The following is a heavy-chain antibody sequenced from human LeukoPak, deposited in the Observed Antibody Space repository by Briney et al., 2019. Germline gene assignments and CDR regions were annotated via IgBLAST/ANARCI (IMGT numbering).Heavy chain of an antibody. CDR2: IRSDGSNK. Sequence: GGSLRLSCAASGFTFSSYAMHWVRQAPGKGLEWVAFIRSDGSNKYYADSVKGRFTISRDNSKNTLYLQMNNLRAEDTAVYYCALGAGMAARRLDYWGQGTLVTVSS. V-gene: IGHV3-30*02. CDR1: GFTFSSYA. J-gene: IGHJ4*02. D-gene: IGHD6-6*01. CDR3: ALGAGMAARRLDY.